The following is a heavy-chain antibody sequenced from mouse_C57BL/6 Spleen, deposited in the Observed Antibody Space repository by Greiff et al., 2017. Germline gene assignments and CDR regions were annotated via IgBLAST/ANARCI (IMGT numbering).Heavy chain of an antibody. CDR1: GYTFTSYW. V-gene: IGHV1-50*01. CDR2: IDPSDSDI. J-gene: IGHJ2*01. D-gene: IGHD3-3*01. CDR3: ARLGTGY. Sequence: QVQLQQPGAELVKPGASVKLSCKASGYTFTSYWMQWVKQRPGQGLEWIGKIDPSDSDINYNQKFKGKATLTVDTSSSTAYMQLSSLTSEDSAVYYCARLGTGYWGQGATLTVSS.